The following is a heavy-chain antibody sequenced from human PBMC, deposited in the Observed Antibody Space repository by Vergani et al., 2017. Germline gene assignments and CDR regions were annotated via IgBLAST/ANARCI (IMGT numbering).Heavy chain of an antibody. V-gene: IGHV4-61*02. D-gene: IGHD2-21*01. CDR1: GGPFSTGGQS. Sequence: QVQLQESGPGLVKPSQIPSPTCTVFGGPFSTGGQSWTWLRQSAGKGLEWIGRIYTSGATNCNLSLRSRAIMSVDASKKQFSLKLTSVTAADTAVYYCARDGGEYDKDALDVWGQGTKVTVTS. CDR3: ARDGGEYDKDALDV. CDR2: IYTSGAT. J-gene: IGHJ3*01.